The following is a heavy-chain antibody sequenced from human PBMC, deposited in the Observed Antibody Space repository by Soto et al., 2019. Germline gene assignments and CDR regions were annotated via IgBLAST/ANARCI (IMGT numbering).Heavy chain of an antibody. CDR3: ARDLSFDCSRTSCYRLSDY. J-gene: IGHJ4*02. CDR2: ISAYNGNT. V-gene: IGHV1-18*01. CDR1: GYTFTSYG. Sequence: AAVKVSCKASGYTFTSYGISWVRHAPGQGXEWMGWISAYNGNTNYAQKLQGRVTMTTDTSTSTAYMELRSLRSDDTAVYYCARDLSFDCSRTSCYRLSDYWGQGALVTVSS. D-gene: IGHD2-2*01.